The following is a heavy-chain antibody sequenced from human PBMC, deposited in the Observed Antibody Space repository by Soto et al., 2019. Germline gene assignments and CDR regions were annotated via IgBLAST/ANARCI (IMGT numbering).Heavy chain of an antibody. D-gene: IGHD2-15*01. CDR1: GFTFSNAW. CDR2: IKSKTDGGTT. Sequence: GSLRLSCAASGFTFSNAWMNWVRQAPGKGLEWVGRIKSKTDGGTTDYAAPVKGRFTISRDDSKNTLYLQMNSLKTEDTAVYYCTTGLKPRIHCSGGSCPNDPWGQGTLVTVSS. CDR3: TTGLKPRIHCSGGSCPNDP. V-gene: IGHV3-15*07. J-gene: IGHJ5*02.